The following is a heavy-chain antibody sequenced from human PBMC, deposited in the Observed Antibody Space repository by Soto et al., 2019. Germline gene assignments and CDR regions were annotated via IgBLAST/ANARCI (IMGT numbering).Heavy chain of an antibody. D-gene: IGHD3-10*01. J-gene: IGHJ6*02. Sequence: GESLKICCKGSGYSFTSYWIGWVRQMPGKGLEWMGIIYPGDSDTRYSPSFQGQVTISADKSISTAYLQWSSLKASDTAMYYCAISGSGSYYDYYYHYGMAVWGQGTTVIVSS. CDR3: AISGSGSYYDYYYHYGMAV. CDR2: IYPGDSDT. CDR1: GYSFTSYW. V-gene: IGHV5-51*01.